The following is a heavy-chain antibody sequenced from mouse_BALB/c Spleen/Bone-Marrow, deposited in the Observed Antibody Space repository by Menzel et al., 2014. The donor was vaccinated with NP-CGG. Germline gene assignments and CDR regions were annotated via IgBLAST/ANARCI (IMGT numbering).Heavy chain of an antibody. Sequence: EVQLQQSGSELVRPGASVKLSCRASGYTFTSYWMHWVKQRPGQGLEWIGYINPYNDGTKYNEKFKGKATLTSDESSSTAYMELSSLTSEDSAVYYCARRGITTEPGFAYWGQGTLVTVSA. CDR2: INPYNDGT. V-gene: IGHV1-14*01. CDR3: ARRGITTEPGFAY. D-gene: IGHD2-4*01. CDR1: GYTFTSYW. J-gene: IGHJ3*01.